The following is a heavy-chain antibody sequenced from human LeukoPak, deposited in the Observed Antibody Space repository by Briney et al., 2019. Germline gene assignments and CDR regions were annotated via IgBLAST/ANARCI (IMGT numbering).Heavy chain of an antibody. Sequence: GRSLRLSCAASGFTFDDYAMHWVRQAPGKGLEWVSGISWNSGSIGYVDSVKGRFTISRDNAKNSLYLQMSSLRAEDTALYYCAKDRYGDYGRYAFDIWGQGTMVTVSS. CDR2: ISWNSGSI. D-gene: IGHD4-17*01. J-gene: IGHJ3*02. CDR1: GFTFDDYA. CDR3: AKDRYGDYGRYAFDI. V-gene: IGHV3-9*01.